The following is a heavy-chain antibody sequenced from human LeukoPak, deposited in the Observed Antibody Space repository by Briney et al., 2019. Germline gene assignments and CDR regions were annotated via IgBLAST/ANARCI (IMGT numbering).Heavy chain of an antibody. CDR3: ARHLRDSMVRGVIPVY. J-gene: IGHJ4*02. D-gene: IGHD3-10*01. V-gene: IGHV4-39*01. Sequence: PSETLSLTCTVSGGSISSSSYSWGWIRQPPGKGLEWIGSIYYSGSTYYNPSLKSRVTISVDTSKNQFSLKLSSVTAADTAVYYCARHLRDSMVRGVIPVYWGQGTLVTVSS. CDR1: GGSISSSSYS. CDR2: IYYSGST.